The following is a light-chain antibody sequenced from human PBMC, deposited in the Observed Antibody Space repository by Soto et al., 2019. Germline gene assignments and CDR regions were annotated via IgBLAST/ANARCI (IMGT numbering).Light chain of an antibody. V-gene: IGKV3-11*01. CDR1: QNISNY. CDR2: DVS. Sequence: IVLTQSPATLSLSPGERATLSCRASQNISNYLIWYQHKPGQAPRLLIYDVSKRATGIPARFSGSGSGTDFTLTITKLEPEDFAVYYCQQYGRSLWTFGQGTKGGYQ. CDR3: QQYGRSLWT. J-gene: IGKJ1*01.